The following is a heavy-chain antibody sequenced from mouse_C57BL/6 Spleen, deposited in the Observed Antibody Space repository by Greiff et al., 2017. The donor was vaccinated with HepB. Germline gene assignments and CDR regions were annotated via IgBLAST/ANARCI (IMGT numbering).Heavy chain of an antibody. CDR3: ARGENYFDY. Sequence: VKLKQPGAELVKPGASVKMSCKASGYTFTSYWITWVKQRPGQGLEWIGDIYPGSGSTNYNEKFKSKATLTVDTSSSTAYMQLSSLTSEDSAVYYCARGENYFDYWGQGTTLTVSS. V-gene: IGHV1-55*01. CDR1: GYTFTSYW. J-gene: IGHJ2*01. CDR2: IYPGSGST.